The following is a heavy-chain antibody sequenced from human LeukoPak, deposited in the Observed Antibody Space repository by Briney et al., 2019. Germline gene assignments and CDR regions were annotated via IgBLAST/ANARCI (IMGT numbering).Heavy chain of an antibody. CDR2: INPNSGGT. CDR1: GYTFTGYY. D-gene: IGHD1-26*01. CDR3: ARVSYTGTYTYDY. V-gene: IGHV1-2*02. J-gene: IGHJ4*02. Sequence: ASVTVSFKPSGYTFTGYYIHWVRQAPGLGREGMGWINPNSGGTNYAQKFQGRVTMTRDTSISAAYMELSRLTFDDTAMYYCARVSYTGTYTYDYWGQGTLVTVSS.